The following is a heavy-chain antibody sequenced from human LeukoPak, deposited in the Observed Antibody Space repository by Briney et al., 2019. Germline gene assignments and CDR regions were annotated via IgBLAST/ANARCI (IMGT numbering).Heavy chain of an antibody. CDR3: ARLWGENASVYFDL. Sequence: SETLSLTCTVSGVSISSGYYYWSWIRQHPGKGLEYLGYIYYSGTTYYNPSLKSRVTISVDTSKNQFSLKLSSVTAADTAVYYCARLWGENASVYFDLWGRGTLVTVSS. CDR2: IYYSGTT. V-gene: IGHV4-31*03. J-gene: IGHJ2*01. D-gene: IGHD3-10*01. CDR1: GVSISSGYYY.